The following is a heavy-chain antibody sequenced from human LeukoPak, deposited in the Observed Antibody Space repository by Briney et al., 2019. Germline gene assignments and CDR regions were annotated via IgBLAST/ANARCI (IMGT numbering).Heavy chain of an antibody. V-gene: IGHV3-48*03. Sequence: GSLRLSCAASGFTFSSYEMNWVRQAPVKGLEWVSYISSSGSTIYYADSVKGRFTISRDNAKNSLYLQINSLRAEDTAVYYCARMYSSSWPHYYYYMDVWGKGTTVTVSS. J-gene: IGHJ6*03. CDR1: GFTFSSYE. CDR2: ISSSGSTI. D-gene: IGHD6-13*01. CDR3: ARMYSSSWPHYYYYMDV.